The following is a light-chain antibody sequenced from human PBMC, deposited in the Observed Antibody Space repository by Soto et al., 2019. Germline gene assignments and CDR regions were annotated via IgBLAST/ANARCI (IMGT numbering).Light chain of an antibody. CDR2: GAS. J-gene: IGKJ1*01. V-gene: IGKV3-20*01. CDR1: QSVTSNY. Sequence: EIVLTQSPGTLSLSPGERATLSCSASQSVTSNYLACYQQKPRQAPRLLIFGASIRDTGIPDSLSGSASGTDFPLTISRLQSEDFAVYYCQQYNARPTFGHGTKVDIK. CDR3: QQYNARPT.